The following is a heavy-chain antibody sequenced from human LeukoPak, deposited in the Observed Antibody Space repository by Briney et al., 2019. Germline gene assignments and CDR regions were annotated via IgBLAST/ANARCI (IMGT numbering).Heavy chain of an antibody. CDR1: GFTVSSNY. CDR2: IFSGGST. Sequence: GGSLRLSCAASGFTVSSNYMSWVRQAPGKGLEWVSVIFSGGSTYYADSVKGRFTISRDNSKNTLYLQMNSLRAEATAVYYCAHWGSSGPFDYWGQGTLVTVSS. V-gene: IGHV3-66*01. J-gene: IGHJ4*02. D-gene: IGHD6-6*01. CDR3: AHWGSSGPFDY.